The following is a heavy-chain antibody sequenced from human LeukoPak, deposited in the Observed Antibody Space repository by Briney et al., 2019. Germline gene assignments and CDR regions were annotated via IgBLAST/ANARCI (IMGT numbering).Heavy chain of an antibody. V-gene: IGHV3-30*02. CDR1: GFTFSSYG. J-gene: IGHJ3*02. CDR2: IRYDGSNK. Sequence: HPGGSLRLSCAASGFTFSSYGMHWVRQAPGKGLEWVAFIRYDGSNKYYADSVKGRFTISRDNSKNTLYLQMNSLRAEDTAVYYCARSLFYYDSSGYYSDAFDIWGQGTMVTVSS. D-gene: IGHD3-22*01. CDR3: ARSLFYYDSSGYYSDAFDI.